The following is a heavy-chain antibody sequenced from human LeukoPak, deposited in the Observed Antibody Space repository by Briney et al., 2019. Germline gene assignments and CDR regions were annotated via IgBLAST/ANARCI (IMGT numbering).Heavy chain of an antibody. CDR1: GYTFTGYY. CDR2: INPNSGGT. V-gene: IGHV1-2*02. Sequence: ASVKVSCKASGYTFTGYYMHWVRQAPGQGLEWMGWINPNSGGTNYAQKFQGRVTMTRDTSISTAYMELSSLRSEDTAAYYCAREGYSSSSNWFDPWGQGTLVTVSS. D-gene: IGHD6-6*01. CDR3: AREGYSSSSNWFDP. J-gene: IGHJ5*02.